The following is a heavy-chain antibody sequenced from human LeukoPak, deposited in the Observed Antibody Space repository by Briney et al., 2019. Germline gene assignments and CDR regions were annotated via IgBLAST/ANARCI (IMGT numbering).Heavy chain of an antibody. CDR3: ARHSRDMLTGYYIGNWFDP. D-gene: IGHD3-9*01. CDR2: IYYSGST. CDR1: GGSISSSSYY. Sequence: SETLSLTCTVSGGSISSSSYYWGWIRQPPGKGLEWIGSIYYSGSTYYNPSLKSRVTISVDTSKNQFSLKLSSVTAADTAVYYCARHSRDMLTGYYIGNWFDPWGQGTLVTVSS. J-gene: IGHJ5*02. V-gene: IGHV4-39*01.